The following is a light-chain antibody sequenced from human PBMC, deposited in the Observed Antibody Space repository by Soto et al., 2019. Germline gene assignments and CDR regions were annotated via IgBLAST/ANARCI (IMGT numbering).Light chain of an antibody. Sequence: DVVMTQSPLSLPVTLGQPASISCRSSQSLVYSDGNTYLNWFQQRPGQSPRRLIYKVSNRDSGVPNRFSGSGSGTDFTLKISRVETEDVWVYYCMQGTHWTGTFGQGTKVEIK. J-gene: IGKJ1*01. V-gene: IGKV2-30*01. CDR3: MQGTHWTGT. CDR2: KVS. CDR1: QSLVYSDGNTY.